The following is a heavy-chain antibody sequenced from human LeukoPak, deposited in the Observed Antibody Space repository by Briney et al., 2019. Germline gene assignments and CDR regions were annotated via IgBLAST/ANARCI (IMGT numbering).Heavy chain of an antibody. CDR3: ARDPYVPAAKVVPAFDY. J-gene: IGHJ4*02. CDR1: GGSFSGCY. D-gene: IGHD2-2*01. V-gene: IGHV4-34*01. Sequence: PSETLSLTCAVYGGSFSGCYWSWIRQPPGKGLEWIGSIYYSGSTYYNPSLKSRVTISVDTSKNQFSLKLSSVTAADTAVYYCARDPYVPAAKVVPAFDYWGQGTLVTVSS. CDR2: IYYSGST.